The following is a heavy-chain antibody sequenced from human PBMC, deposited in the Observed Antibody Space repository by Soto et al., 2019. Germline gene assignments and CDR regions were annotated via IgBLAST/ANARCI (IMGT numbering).Heavy chain of an antibody. CDR2: ISYSGST. Sequence: SETLSLTCTVSGDSVNSGSYYWSWIRQPPGKGLEWIGYISYSGSTDYNPSLGSRLTISLDTSKSQFSLRLNSVTAADTAIYYCGRDRRGWGIWSQSYFDSWGKGARVTVPP. CDR1: GDSVNSGSYY. V-gene: IGHV4-61*01. CDR3: GRDRRGWGIWSQSYFDS. J-gene: IGHJ4*02. D-gene: IGHD3-16*01.